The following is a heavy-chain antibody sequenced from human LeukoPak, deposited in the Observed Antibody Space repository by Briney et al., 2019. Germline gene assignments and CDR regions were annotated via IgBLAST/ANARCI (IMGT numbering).Heavy chain of an antibody. V-gene: IGHV4-59*08. J-gene: IGHJ5*02. CDR1: GGSISSYY. D-gene: IGHD6-13*01. CDR3: ASTTAAELNNWFDP. CDR2: IYYSGST. Sequence: KPSETLSLTCTVSGGSISSYYWSWIRQPPGKGLEWIGYIYYSGSTNYNPSLKSRVTISVDTSKNQFSLKLSSVTAADTAVYYCASTTAAELNNWFDPWGQGTLVTVSS.